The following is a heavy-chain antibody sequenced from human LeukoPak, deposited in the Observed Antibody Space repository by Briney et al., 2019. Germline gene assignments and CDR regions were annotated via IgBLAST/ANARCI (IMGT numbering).Heavy chain of an antibody. J-gene: IGHJ6*03. V-gene: IGHV1-24*01. D-gene: IGHD6-13*01. CDR2: FDPEDGET. CDR1: GYTLTELS. CDR3: ATGGGIAAAGLVWYYYYMDV. Sequence: ASVKVSCKVSGYTLTELSMHWVRQAPSKGLEWMGGFDPEDGETIYAQKFQGRVTMTEDTSTDTAYMELSSLRSEDTAVYYCATGGGIAAAGLVWYYYYMDVWGKGTTVTVSS.